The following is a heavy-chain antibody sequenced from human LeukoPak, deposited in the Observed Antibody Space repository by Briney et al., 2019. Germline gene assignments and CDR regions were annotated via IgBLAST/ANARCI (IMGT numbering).Heavy chain of an antibody. CDR3: AKGALQQWLVGWADAFDI. Sequence: GGSLRLSCAASGLTFSSYGMSWVRQAPGKGLEWVSAISGSGGSTYYADSVKGRFTISRDNSKNTLYLQMNSLRAEDTAVYYCAKGALQQWLVGWADAFDIWGQGTMVTVSS. D-gene: IGHD6-19*01. J-gene: IGHJ3*02. CDR1: GLTFSSYG. V-gene: IGHV3-23*01. CDR2: ISGSGGST.